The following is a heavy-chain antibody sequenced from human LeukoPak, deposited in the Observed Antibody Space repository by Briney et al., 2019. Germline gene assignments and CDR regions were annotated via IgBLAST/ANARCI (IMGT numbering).Heavy chain of an antibody. CDR2: VKSETDGGTT. J-gene: IGHJ4*02. V-gene: IGHV3-15*01. D-gene: IGHD6-19*01. CDR1: EFTFRSAY. CDR3: TTERRESSGWYNWCFDY. Sequence: GGSLRLSCEVSEFTFRSAYMSWVRQAPGRGLEWVGRVKSETDGGTTDYGAPVKGRFTISRDDSTDTLYLQMNNLKNEDTAVYYCTTERRESSGWYNWCFDYWGQGTLVTVSS.